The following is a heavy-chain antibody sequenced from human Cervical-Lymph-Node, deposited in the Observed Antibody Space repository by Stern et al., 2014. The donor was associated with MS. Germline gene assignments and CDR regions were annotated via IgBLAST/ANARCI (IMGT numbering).Heavy chain of an antibody. D-gene: IGHD3-10*01. J-gene: IGHJ6*02. CDR1: GGTFSRYA. V-gene: IGHV1-69*01. Sequence: VQLVESGAEVKKPGSSVRVSCKASGGTFSRYAISWVRQAPGQGLEWMGGIIPMFGTANYAQKFQGRVTITADDSTTTAYMEVSSLRSEDTAVYYCASSVGELTPEAVWGQGTTVTVFS. CDR3: ASSVGELTPEAV. CDR2: IIPMFGTA.